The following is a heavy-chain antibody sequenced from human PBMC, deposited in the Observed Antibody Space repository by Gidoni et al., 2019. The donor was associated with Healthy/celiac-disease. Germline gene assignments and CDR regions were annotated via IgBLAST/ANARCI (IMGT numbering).Heavy chain of an antibody. D-gene: IGHD3-16*01. CDR3: ARGVFDYGFAAFDI. Sequence: QVQLQESGPGLVKPSQTLSLTCTVSGGSISSGGYYWSWIRQHPGKGLEWIGYIYYSGSTYYNPSLKSRVTISVDTSKNQFSLKLSSVTAADTAVYYCARGVFDYGFAAFDIWGQGTMVTVSS. J-gene: IGHJ3*02. CDR2: IYYSGST. V-gene: IGHV4-31*03. CDR1: GGSISSGGYY.